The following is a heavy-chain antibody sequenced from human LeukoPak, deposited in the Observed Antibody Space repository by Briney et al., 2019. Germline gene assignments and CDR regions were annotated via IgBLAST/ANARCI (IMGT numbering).Heavy chain of an antibody. CDR2: ISAYKGNT. D-gene: IGHD4-23*01. V-gene: IGHV1-18*01. CDR1: GYPFASYG. J-gene: IGHJ2*01. Sequence: SVKVSCKASGYPFASYGISWVRQAPGQGLEWMGWISAYKGNTNYAQKFQGRVTMTTDTSTSTAYMELRSLRSDDTAVYYCARDHGGKVDRYFDLWGRGTLVTVSS. CDR3: ARDHGGKVDRYFDL.